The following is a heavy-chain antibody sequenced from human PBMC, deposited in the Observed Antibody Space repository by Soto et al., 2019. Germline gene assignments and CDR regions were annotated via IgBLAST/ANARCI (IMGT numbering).Heavy chain of an antibody. V-gene: IGHV1-58*01. CDR2: IVVVNGNT. CDR1: GFSFGDSA. J-gene: IGHJ6*02. D-gene: IGHD3-3*02. CDR3: AVTDLPFRPLTEPTENGMDV. Sequence: ELVQSGPEAREPGTSVKVSCRASGFSFGDSAVQWVRQGRGQRLEWIGWIVVVNGNTNYAQKFEGRVTLNSDASTSTSHMELTSLSSEDTAVYFCAVTDLPFRPLTEPTENGMDVWGQGTTVTVSS.